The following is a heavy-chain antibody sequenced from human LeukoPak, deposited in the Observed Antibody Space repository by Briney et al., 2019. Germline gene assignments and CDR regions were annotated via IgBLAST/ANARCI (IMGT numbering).Heavy chain of an antibody. Sequence: GASVKVSCKASGYTFTSYDINWVRQAPGQGLEWMGWINPNTGDTKYAQNFQGRVTMTRDTSIITAYMELSGLRSDDTAVYYCARSQVLDYWGQGALVTVS. J-gene: IGHJ4*02. CDR2: INPNTGDT. CDR3: ARSQVLDY. V-gene: IGHV1-2*02. CDR1: GYTFTSYD.